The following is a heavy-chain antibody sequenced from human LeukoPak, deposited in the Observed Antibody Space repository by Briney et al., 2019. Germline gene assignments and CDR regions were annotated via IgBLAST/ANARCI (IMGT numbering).Heavy chain of an antibody. CDR1: GGTFSSYA. V-gene: IGHV1-69*05. D-gene: IGHD3-3*01. CDR3: ARDSYDFWSSAGYFDY. Sequence: SVKVSCKASGGTFSSYAISWVRQAPGQGLEWMGRIIPIFGTANYAQKFQGRVTITTDESTSTAYMELSSLRSEDTAVYYCARDSYDFWSSAGYFDYWGQGTLVTISS. CDR2: IIPIFGTA. J-gene: IGHJ4*02.